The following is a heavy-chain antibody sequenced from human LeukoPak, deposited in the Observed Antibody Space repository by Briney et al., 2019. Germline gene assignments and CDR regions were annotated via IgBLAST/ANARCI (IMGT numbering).Heavy chain of an antibody. Sequence: PAASVKVSCKASGYTFTGYYMHWVRQAPGQGLEWMGRINPNSGGTNYAQKFQGRVTMTRDTSISTAYMELSRLRSDDTAVYYCAREGIVGATNLDYWGQGTLVTVSS. V-gene: IGHV1-2*06. CDR1: GYTFTGYY. CDR3: AREGIVGATNLDY. CDR2: INPNSGGT. D-gene: IGHD1-26*01. J-gene: IGHJ4*02.